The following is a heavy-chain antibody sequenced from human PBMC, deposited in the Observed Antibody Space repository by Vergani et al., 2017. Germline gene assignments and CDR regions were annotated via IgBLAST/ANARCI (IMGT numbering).Heavy chain of an antibody. J-gene: IGHJ4*02. Sequence: QVQLVQSGAEVKKPGASVKVPCKVSGYTLTELSMHWVRQAPGXGLEWMGGFDPEDGETIYAQKFQGRVTMTEDTSTDTAYMELSSLRSEDTAVYYCATVLRKRYRGYSSGWYGDYWGQGTLVTVSS. V-gene: IGHV1-24*01. CDR1: GYTLTELS. D-gene: IGHD6-19*01. CDR3: ATVLRKRYRGYSSGWYGDY. CDR2: FDPEDGET.